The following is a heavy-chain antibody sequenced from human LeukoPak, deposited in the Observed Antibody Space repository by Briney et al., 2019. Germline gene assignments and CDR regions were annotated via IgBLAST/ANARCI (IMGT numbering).Heavy chain of an antibody. CDR2: INSDGGST. J-gene: IGHJ4*02. CDR1: GFTFSSYW. D-gene: IGHD6-13*01. CDR3: ARDLPVFIAAAGSGVFDY. Sequence: PGGSLRLSCAASGFTFSSYWMHWVRQAPGKGLVWVSRINSDGGSTSYADSVKGRFTISRDNAKNTLYLQMNSLRAEDTAVYYCARDLPVFIAAAGSGVFDYWGQGTLVTVSS. V-gene: IGHV3-74*01.